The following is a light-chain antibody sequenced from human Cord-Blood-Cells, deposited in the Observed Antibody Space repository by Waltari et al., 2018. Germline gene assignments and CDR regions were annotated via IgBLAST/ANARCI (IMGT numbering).Light chain of an antibody. V-gene: IGKV1-39*01. CDR2: SAS. CDR1: QSISSY. J-gene: IGKJ2*01. Sequence: DIQMTQSPSSLSASVGARVTITCRASQSISSYLNWYQQKPGKAPKLLIYSASSLQSGVPSMFSGRGSETDFTLTISSLQPEDFATYYCQQSYSTPRTFGQGTKLAIK. CDR3: QQSYSTPRT.